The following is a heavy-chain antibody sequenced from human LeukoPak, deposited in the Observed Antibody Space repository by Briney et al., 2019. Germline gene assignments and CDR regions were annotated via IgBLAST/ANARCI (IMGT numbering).Heavy chain of an antibody. D-gene: IGHD2-15*01. J-gene: IGHJ5*02. CDR2: VYYSGTI. V-gene: IGHV4-61*08. CDR1: GVSVTSGGYY. CDR3: AILGYCSGGSCHNWFDP. Sequence: SETLSLTCSVSGVSVTSGGYYWTWTRQPPGRGLEWIGYVYYSGTINYNPSLKSRVTISVDTSKNQFSLKLTSVTAADTAVYYCAILGYCSGGSCHNWFDPWGQGILVTVSS.